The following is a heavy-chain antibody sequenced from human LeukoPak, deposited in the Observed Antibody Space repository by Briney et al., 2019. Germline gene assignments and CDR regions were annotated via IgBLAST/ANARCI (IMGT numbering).Heavy chain of an antibody. CDR3: AKFCSDPYYFDY. Sequence: GGSLRLSCAASGFTFSSYGMHWVRQAPGKGLEWVAAISYDGSNKYYADSVKGRFTISRDNSKNTLYLQMNSLRAEDTAVYYCAKFCSDPYYFDYWGQGTLVTVSS. CDR1: GFTFSSYG. J-gene: IGHJ4*02. D-gene: IGHD6-19*01. V-gene: IGHV3-30*18. CDR2: ISYDGSNK.